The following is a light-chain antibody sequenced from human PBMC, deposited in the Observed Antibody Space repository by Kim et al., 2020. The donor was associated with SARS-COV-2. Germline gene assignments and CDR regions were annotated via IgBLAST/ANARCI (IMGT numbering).Light chain of an antibody. V-gene: IGLV3-19*01. Sequence: VALGQAVRITCQGDSLRSYYATWYQQKPGQAPILVIYGKNNRPSGIPDRFSGSSSGNTASLTITGTQAGDEADYYCNSRDSNDNVVFGGGTKLTVL. J-gene: IGLJ2*01. CDR3: NSRDSNDNVV. CDR2: GKN. CDR1: SLRSYY.